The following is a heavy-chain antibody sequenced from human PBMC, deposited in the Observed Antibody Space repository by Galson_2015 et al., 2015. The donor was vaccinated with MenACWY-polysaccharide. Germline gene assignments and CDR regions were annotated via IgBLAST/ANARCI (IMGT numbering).Heavy chain of an antibody. D-gene: IGHD2-15*01. CDR3: VSDPKQIPAAGRRWRLDY. CDR1: GYTFPHYA. V-gene: IGHV7-4-1*02. J-gene: IGHJ4*02. CDR2: INTNTGNR. Sequence: SETVSCQDSGYTFPHYAIIWVGQAPGHGLEWLGWINTNTGNRTYAQAFTGRFVFSLDTSVSTAYLQISSLKAEDAAVDCCVSDPKQIPAAGRRWRLDYWGQGTLVAVSS.